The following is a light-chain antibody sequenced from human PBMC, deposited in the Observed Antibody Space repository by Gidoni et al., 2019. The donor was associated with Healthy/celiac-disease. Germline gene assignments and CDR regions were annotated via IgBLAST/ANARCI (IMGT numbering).Light chain of an antibody. CDR3: QQSYSTPPT. J-gene: IGKJ1*01. CDR2: AAY. Sequence: DIQMTQSPSSLSASVGDRVTITCRASQSISSYLNWYQQKPGKAPKLLIYAAYSLQSGVPSRFSGSGSGTDFTLTISSLQPEDFATYYCQQSYSTPPTFDQGTKVEIK. CDR1: QSISSY. V-gene: IGKV1-39*01.